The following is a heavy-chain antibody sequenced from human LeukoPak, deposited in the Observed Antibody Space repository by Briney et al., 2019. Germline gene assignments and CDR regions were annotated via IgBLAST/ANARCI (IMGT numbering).Heavy chain of an antibody. J-gene: IGHJ4*02. V-gene: IGHV1-69*13. CDR2: IFPIFATA. CDR1: LGTFSSYV. CDR3: ARDGAIFGVVTLDY. D-gene: IGHD3-3*01. Sequence: VKVSCMASLGTFSSYVISWVRPAPGQGGEWVGGIFPIFATANYAQKFQGRVTITADESTSTAYMELSSMRSEDTAVYYCARDGAIFGVVTLDYWGQGTLVTVSS.